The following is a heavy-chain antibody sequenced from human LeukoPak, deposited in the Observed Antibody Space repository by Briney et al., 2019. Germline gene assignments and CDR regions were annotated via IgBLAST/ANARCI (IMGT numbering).Heavy chain of an antibody. D-gene: IGHD2-2*01. Sequence: PSETLSLTCAASGYSISSGYYWGWIRQPPGKGLEWIGSIYHSGGTYYNPSLKSRVTISVDTSKNQFSLKLSSVTAADTAVYYCARNRYCSSTSCYPTDTDYYYYYMDVWGKGTTVTVSS. CDR3: ARNRYCSSTSCYPTDTDYYYYYMDV. V-gene: IGHV4-38-2*01. CDR1: GYSISSGYY. CDR2: IYHSGGT. J-gene: IGHJ6*03.